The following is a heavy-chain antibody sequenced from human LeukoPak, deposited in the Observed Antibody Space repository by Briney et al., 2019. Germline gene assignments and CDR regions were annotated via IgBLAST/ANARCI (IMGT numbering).Heavy chain of an antibody. CDR3: ATLDSYYDSSGRPLLPD. D-gene: IGHD3-22*01. J-gene: IGHJ4*02. CDR2: FDREDDAP. CDR1: GYSVTELS. Sequence: GASVKVSCKVSGYSVTELSMHWVRQAPGLGLEWMGGFDREDDAPVYAQQFQGRVTMTEDTSTDTAYMELSSLGSEDTALYYCATLDSYYDSSGRPLLPDWGQGTLVTVSS. V-gene: IGHV1-24*01.